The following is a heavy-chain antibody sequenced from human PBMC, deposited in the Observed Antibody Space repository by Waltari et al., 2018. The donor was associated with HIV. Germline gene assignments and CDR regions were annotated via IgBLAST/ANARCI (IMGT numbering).Heavy chain of an antibody. Sequence: QVHLVQSGAELRKPGASVTVSCKASGYTFTNYGITWVRQAPGQGLEWMGWIGVYNGDTKYAQKVRGRVTMTTDTSTSTAYLEMGSLRFDDTAVYYCARDHYYGSSGYYSDYWGQGTLVTVSS. V-gene: IGHV1-18*01. CDR2: IGVYNGDT. CDR3: ARDHYYGSSGYYSDY. D-gene: IGHD3-22*01. CDR1: GYTFTNYG. J-gene: IGHJ4*02.